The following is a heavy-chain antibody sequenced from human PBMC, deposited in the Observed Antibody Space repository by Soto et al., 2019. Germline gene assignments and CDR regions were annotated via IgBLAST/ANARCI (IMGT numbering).Heavy chain of an antibody. CDR3: ARSPGIMGYFDY. V-gene: IGHV4-59*01. CDR2: IYYSGRT. CDR1: GGSISSYY. J-gene: IGHJ4*02. Sequence: QVQLQESGPGLVKPSETLSLTCTVSGGSISSYYWSWIRQPPGKGLEWIGYIYYSGRTTYNPSLKSRVTRAVDTSKNQFSLKLSSVTAADTDVYYCARSPGIMGYFDYWGQGTLVTVSS. D-gene: IGHD3-16*01.